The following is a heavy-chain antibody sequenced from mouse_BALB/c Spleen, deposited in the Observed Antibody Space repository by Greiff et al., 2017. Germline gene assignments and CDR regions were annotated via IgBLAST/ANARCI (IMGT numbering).Heavy chain of an antibody. CDR1: GYTFTSYW. CDR2: IYPSDSYT. V-gene: IGHV1-69*02. J-gene: IGHJ3*01. Sequence: QVQLKQSGAELVRPGASVKLSCKASGYTFTSYWINWVKQRPGQGLEWIGNIYPSDSYTNYNQKFKDKATLTVDKSSSTAYMQLSSPTSEDSAVYYCTRSDDYAWFAYWGQGTLVTVSA. D-gene: IGHD2-4*01. CDR3: TRSDDYAWFAY.